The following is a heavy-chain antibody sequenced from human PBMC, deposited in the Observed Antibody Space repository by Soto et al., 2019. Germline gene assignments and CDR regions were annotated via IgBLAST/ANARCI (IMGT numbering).Heavy chain of an antibody. D-gene: IGHD6-13*01. CDR3: ARVPNGQQRDY. Sequence: ASVKVSCKASGGTFSSYAISWVRQAPGQGLEWMGGIIPIFGTANYAQKFQGRVTITADESTSTAYMELNSLRSEDTAVYYCARVPNGQQRDYWGQGTMGTVSA. J-gene: IGHJ4*02. V-gene: IGHV1-69*13. CDR1: GGTFSSYA. CDR2: IIPIFGTA.